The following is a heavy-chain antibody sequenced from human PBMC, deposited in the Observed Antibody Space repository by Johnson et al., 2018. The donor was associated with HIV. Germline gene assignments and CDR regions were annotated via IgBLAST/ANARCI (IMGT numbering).Heavy chain of an antibody. CDR1: GFTFSSYG. Sequence: QVQLVESGGGVVQPGGSLRLSCAASGFTFSSYGMHWVRQAPGKGLEWVAFIRSDGSNKYYVDSVKGRFTISRDNSKNTLYLQMNSLGAEDTAFYYCAKESGASRGATTRFGVFDIWGQGTMVTVSS. D-gene: IGHD1-26*01. CDR2: IRSDGSNK. V-gene: IGHV3-30*02. J-gene: IGHJ3*02. CDR3: AKESGASRGATTRFGVFDI.